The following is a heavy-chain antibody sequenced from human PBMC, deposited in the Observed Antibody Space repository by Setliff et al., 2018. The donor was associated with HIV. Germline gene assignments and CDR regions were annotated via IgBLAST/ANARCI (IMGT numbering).Heavy chain of an antibody. Sequence: PGGSLRLSCAASGFTFSTYSMNWVRQAPGKGLEWISYLVGFDSSNFYADSVKGRFTISRDNTKNSLYLQMNSLRAEDSAVYYCARDLGIGGAFNIWGQGTMVTVSS. CDR2: LVGFDSSN. V-gene: IGHV3-48*04. CDR1: GFTFSTYS. CDR3: ARDLGIGGAFNI. J-gene: IGHJ3*02. D-gene: IGHD3-16*01.